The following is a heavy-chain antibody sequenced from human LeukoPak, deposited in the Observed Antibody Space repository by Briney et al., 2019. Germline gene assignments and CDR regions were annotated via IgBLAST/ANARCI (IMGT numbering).Heavy chain of an antibody. Sequence: ASVKVSCKAFGYTFTSYGISWVRQAPGQGLEWMGWISAYNGNTNYAQKLQGRVTMTTDTSTRTAYMELRSLRSDDTAVYYCAREGSGYDILTGYYREGNFDYWGQGTLVTVSS. D-gene: IGHD3-9*01. V-gene: IGHV1-18*01. CDR2: ISAYNGNT. CDR3: AREGSGYDILTGYYREGNFDY. J-gene: IGHJ4*02. CDR1: GYTFTSYG.